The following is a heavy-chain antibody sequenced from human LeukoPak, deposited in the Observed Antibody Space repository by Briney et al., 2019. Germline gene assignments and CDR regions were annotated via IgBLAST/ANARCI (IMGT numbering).Heavy chain of an antibody. J-gene: IGHJ4*02. Sequence: GASVKVFCKASGYTFTSYYMHWVRQAPGQGLEWMGIINPSGGSTSYAQKFQGRVTMTRDTSTSTVYMELSSLRSEDTAVYYCATSVVVVAALDYWGQGTLVTVSS. CDR1: GYTFTSYY. V-gene: IGHV1-46*01. D-gene: IGHD2-15*01. CDR2: INPSGGST. CDR3: ATSVVVVAALDY.